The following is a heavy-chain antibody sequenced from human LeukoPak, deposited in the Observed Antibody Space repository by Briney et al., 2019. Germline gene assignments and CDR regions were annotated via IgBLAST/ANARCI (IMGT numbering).Heavy chain of an antibody. V-gene: IGHV1-2*04. CDR1: GYTFTGYY. J-gene: IGHJ4*02. Sequence: HRASVKVSCKASGYTFTGYYMHWVRQAPGQGLEWMGWINPNSGGTNYAQKFQGWVTMTRDTSISTAYMELSRLRSDDTAVYYCARLGAARTHLLNYYDSSGYSDYYFDYWGQGTLDTVSS. CDR2: INPNSGGT. CDR3: ARLGAARTHLLNYYDSSGYSDYYFDY. D-gene: IGHD3-22*01.